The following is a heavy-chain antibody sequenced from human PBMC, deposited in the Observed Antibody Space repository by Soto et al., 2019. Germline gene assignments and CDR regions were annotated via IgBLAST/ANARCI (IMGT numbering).Heavy chain of an antibody. CDR2: INHSGST. CDR3: ARGIAQIVVVEGDAPDKYYLDS. Sequence: QVQLQQWGAGLLKPSETLSLTCAVYGGSFSGYYWSWIRRPPGKGLEWIGEINHSGSTNYNPSLKSRVTLSVDTSKNQCSLKVKSVTAADTAVYYCARGIAQIVVVEGDAPDKYYLDSWGQGTLVTVSS. D-gene: IGHD2-15*01. CDR1: GGSFSGYY. J-gene: IGHJ4*02. V-gene: IGHV4-34*02.